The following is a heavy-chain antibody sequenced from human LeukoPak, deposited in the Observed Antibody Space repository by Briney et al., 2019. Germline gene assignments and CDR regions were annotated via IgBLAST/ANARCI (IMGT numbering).Heavy chain of an antibody. CDR3: GRHRGSDSWCGPFDY. V-gene: IGHV4-39*01. CDR1: GGSITSSTHY. J-gene: IGHJ4*02. D-gene: IGHD6-13*01. Sequence: SETLSLTCIVSGGSITSSTHYWGWIRQSPGKGLEWIGSTYYSGSTYYNPSLKSRVAISVDTSKNQFSLRLNSVNAADTAVYHCGRHRGSDSWCGPFDYWGQGTLVTVSS. CDR2: TYYSGST.